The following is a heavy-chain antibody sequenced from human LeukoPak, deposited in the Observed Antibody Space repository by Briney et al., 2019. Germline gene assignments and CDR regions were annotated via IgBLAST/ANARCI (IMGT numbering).Heavy chain of an antibody. J-gene: IGHJ4*02. D-gene: IGHD4-11*01. CDR2: IYYSGST. Sequence: SETLSLTCTVSGGSINNYYWSWIRQSPGKGLEWIGYIYYSGSTNYSPSLKSRVTISVDTSKNQFSLRLSSVTAADTAVYYCARGPLNDYPFDYWGQGTLVTVSS. CDR3: ARGPLNDYPFDY. V-gene: IGHV4-59*01. CDR1: GGSINNYY.